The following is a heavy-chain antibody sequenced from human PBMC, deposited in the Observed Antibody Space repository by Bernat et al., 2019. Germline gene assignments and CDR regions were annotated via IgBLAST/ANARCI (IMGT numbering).Heavy chain of an antibody. CDR3: ARKGCTGACYLGDY. J-gene: IGHJ4*02. CDR1: GYTFTTYG. Sequence: QVQLVQSGPEAGKPGASVKVSCKASGYTFTTYGISWVRQAPGQGLEWMGWINTDTGNTNYAQRVQDRVTMTTDTSTSTAYLELRSLRSDDTAVYYCARKGCTGACYLGDYWGQGTLVTVSS. V-gene: IGHV1-18*01. CDR2: INTDTGNT. D-gene: IGHD2-21*02.